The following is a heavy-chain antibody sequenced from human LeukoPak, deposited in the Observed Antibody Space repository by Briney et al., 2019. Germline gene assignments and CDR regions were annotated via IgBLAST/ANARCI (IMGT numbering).Heavy chain of an antibody. CDR3: ARDRGYSYPSDY. CDR1: GFTFRSHD. J-gene: IGHJ4*02. V-gene: IGHV3-23*01. Sequence: GGSLRLSCAASGFTFRSHDMSWVRQAPGKGLEWVSGISGSGGSTFYADSVKGRFTISRDNSKNTLYLQMNSLRAEDTAVYYCARDRGYSYPSDYWGQGTLVTVSS. D-gene: IGHD5-18*01. CDR2: ISGSGGST.